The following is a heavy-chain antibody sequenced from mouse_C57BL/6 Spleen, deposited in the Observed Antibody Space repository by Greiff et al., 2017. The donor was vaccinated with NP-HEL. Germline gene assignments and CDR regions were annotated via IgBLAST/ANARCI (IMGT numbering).Heavy chain of an antibody. V-gene: IGHV1-82*01. CDR1: GYAFSSSW. J-gene: IGHJ4*01. CDR2: IYPGDGDT. D-gene: IGHD2-4*01. Sequence: QVHVKQSGPELVKPGASVKISCKASGYAFSSSWMNWVKQRPGKGLEWIGRIYPGDGDTNYNGKFKGKATLTADKSSSTAYMQLSSLTSEDSAVYFCARSRGYDYDSYAMDYWGQGTSVTVSS. CDR3: ARSRGYDYDSYAMDY.